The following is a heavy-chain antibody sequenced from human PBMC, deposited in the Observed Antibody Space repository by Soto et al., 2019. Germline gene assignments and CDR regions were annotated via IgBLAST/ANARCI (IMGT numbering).Heavy chain of an antibody. Sequence: ASVKVSCKASGYTFTSYYMHWVRQAPGQGLEWMGIINPSGGSTSYAQKFQGRVTMTRDTSTSTVYMELSSLRAEDTAVYYCASPSTEDYYDYVWGSYRYTPAHFDYWGQGTLVTVSS. CDR3: ASPSTEDYYDYVWGSYRYTPAHFDY. D-gene: IGHD3-16*02. J-gene: IGHJ4*02. CDR1: GYTFTSYY. V-gene: IGHV1-46*01. CDR2: INPSGGST.